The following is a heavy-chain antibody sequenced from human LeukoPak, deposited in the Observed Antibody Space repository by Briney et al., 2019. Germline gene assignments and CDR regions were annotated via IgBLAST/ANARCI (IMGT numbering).Heavy chain of an antibody. CDR1: XGSIXSGXYY. D-gene: IGHD4-17*01. V-gene: IGHV4-30-4*01. CDR2: IYNSGST. Sequence: LXXXXTVXXGSIXSGXYYWSXXRQPXXKGXXXXXXIYNSGSTYYNPSLQSRLTISLDTSKNQFSLKLSSVTAADTAVYYCARVLWGAYGDQASRNYYGMDVWGQGTTVTVSS. CDR3: ARVLWGAYGDQASRNYYGMDV. J-gene: IGHJ6*02.